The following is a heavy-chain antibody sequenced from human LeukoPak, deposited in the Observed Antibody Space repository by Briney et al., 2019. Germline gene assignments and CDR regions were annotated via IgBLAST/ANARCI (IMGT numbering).Heavy chain of an antibody. D-gene: IGHD5-18*01. CDR3: ARDGPDSYGRGFDY. V-gene: IGHV4-4*07. Sequence: PSETLSLTCNVSGGSISSHFWTWIRQLAGKGLEWIGRIYASGNTNYNSSLKSRVTMSVDTSKNQFSLKLSSVTAADTAVYYCARDGPDSYGRGFDYWGQGTLVSVSS. J-gene: IGHJ4*02. CDR2: IYASGNT. CDR1: GGSISSHF.